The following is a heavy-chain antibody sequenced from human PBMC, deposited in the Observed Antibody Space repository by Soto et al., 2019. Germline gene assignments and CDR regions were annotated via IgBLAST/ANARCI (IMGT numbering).Heavy chain of an antibody. CDR1: GYTFTTYG. CDR2: ISTYNGNT. D-gene: IGHD3-22*01. V-gene: IGHV1-18*01. J-gene: IGHJ4*02. CDR3: ARGPTDYYDNSGDYFLDY. Sequence: QVQLVQSGAEVKKPGASVKVSCKASGYTFTTYGMSWVRQAPGQELDWMGWISTYNGNTKYAERLQGRVTMTTNTTTSTAYMELRSLRSYETALYYCARGPTDYYDNSGDYFLDYWGQGTLVTVSS.